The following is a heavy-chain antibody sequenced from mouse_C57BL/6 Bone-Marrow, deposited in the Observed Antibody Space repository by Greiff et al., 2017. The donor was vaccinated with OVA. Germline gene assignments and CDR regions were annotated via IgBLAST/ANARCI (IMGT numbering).Heavy chain of an antibody. CDR2: IHPNSGST. CDR3: ASTGTEYFDV. V-gene: IGHV1-64*01. D-gene: IGHD4-1*02. CDR1: GYTFTSYW. J-gene: IGHJ1*03. Sequence: QVQLQQPGAELVKPGASVKLSCKASGYTFTSYWMHWVKQRPGQGLEWIGMIHPNSGSTNYNEKFKSKATLTVDKSSSTAYMHLSSLTSEDSAVYYCASTGTEYFDVWGTGTTVTVSS.